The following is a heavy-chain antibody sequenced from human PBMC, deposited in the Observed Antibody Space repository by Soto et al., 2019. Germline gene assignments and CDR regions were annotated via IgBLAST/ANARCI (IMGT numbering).Heavy chain of an antibody. V-gene: IGHV3-23*01. CDR1: GFTFSSYS. Sequence: SLRLSCAASGFTFSSYSMSWVRQAPGKGLEWVSAISGSGGSTYYADSVKGRFTISRDNSKNTLYLQMNSLRAEDTAVYYCAKNLVVVPAAMQVFGYYYYMDVWGKGTTVTVSS. J-gene: IGHJ6*03. CDR2: ISGSGGST. CDR3: AKNLVVVPAAMQVFGYYYYMDV. D-gene: IGHD2-2*01.